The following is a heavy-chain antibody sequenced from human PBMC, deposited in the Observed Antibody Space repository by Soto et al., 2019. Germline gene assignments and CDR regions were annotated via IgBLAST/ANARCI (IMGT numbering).Heavy chain of an antibody. J-gene: IGHJ4*02. CDR3: ARDRWGSGYYFDY. CDR2: IYYSGST. Sequence: LCGGSISSGGYYWSWIRQHPGKGLEWIGYIYYSGSTYYNPSLKSRVTISVDTSKNQFSLKLSSVTAADTAVYYCARDRWGSGYYFDYWGQGTLVTVSS. D-gene: IGHD3-22*01. CDR1: GGSISSGGYY. V-gene: IGHV4-31*02.